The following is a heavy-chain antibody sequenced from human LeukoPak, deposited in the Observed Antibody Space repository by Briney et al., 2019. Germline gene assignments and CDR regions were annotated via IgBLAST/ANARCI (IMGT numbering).Heavy chain of an antibody. CDR2: IKQDGSET. J-gene: IGHJ4*02. V-gene: IGHV3-7*01. Sequence: PGGSLRLSCAASGFTFGSYWMSWVRQAPGKGLEWVANIKQDGSETYYVDSVKGRFTISRDNAKNSLYLQMNTVRAEDTAVYYCAKGTIVGANTFDYWGQGTLVTVSS. D-gene: IGHD1-26*01. CDR3: AKGTIVGANTFDY. CDR1: GFTFGSYW.